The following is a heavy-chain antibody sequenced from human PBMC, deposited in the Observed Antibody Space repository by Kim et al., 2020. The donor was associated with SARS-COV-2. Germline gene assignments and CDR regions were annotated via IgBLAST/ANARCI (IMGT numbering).Heavy chain of an antibody. CDR1: GGSISSGGYY. J-gene: IGHJ4*02. V-gene: IGHV4-31*03. Sequence: SETLSLTCTVSGGSISSGGYYWSWIRQHPGKGLEWIGYIYYSGSTYYNPSLKSRVTISVDTSKNQFSLKLSSVTAADTAVYYCARVLGGPMVRGCFDYWGQGTLVTVSS. CDR2: IYYSGST. CDR3: ARVLGGPMVRGCFDY. D-gene: IGHD3-10*01.